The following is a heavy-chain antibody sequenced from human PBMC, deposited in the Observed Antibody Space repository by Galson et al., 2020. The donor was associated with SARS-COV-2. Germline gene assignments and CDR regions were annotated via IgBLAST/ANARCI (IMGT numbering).Heavy chain of an antibody. J-gene: IGHJ3*02. V-gene: IGHV4-30-2*01. CDR3: ARLRYGEYAPEAFDI. CDR2: ISHSAGT. CDR1: GTSISSGYYS. D-gene: IGHD4-17*01. Sequence: SDTLSLTCAVSGTSISSGYYSWNWLRQRTGMGLEWNGYISHSAGTYHNPSLKSRVPISGDRSQNQFPLRLSAVTAADTAVYYCARLRYGEYAPEAFDIWGPGTRVTVAS.